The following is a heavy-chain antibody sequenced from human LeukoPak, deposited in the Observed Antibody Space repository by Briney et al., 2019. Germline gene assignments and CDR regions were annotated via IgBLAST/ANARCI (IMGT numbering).Heavy chain of an antibody. CDR2: INHSGST. CDR1: GGSFSGYY. V-gene: IGHV4-34*01. Sequence: SETLSLTCAVYGGSFSGYYWSWIRQPPGKGLEWIGEINHSGSTNYNPSLKSRVTISVDTSKNQFSLKLSSVTAADTAVYYCARGVRQWLVQSWFDPWGQGTLVTVSS. CDR3: ARGVRQWLVQSWFDP. J-gene: IGHJ5*02. D-gene: IGHD6-19*01.